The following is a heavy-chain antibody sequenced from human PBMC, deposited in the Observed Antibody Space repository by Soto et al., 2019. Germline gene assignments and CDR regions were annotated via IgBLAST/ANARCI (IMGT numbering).Heavy chain of an antibody. D-gene: IGHD2-2*01. J-gene: IGHJ4*02. Sequence: QLQLQESGSGLVKPSQTLSLTCAVSGGSISSGGYSWSWIRQPPGKGVEWIGYMYHSASTSYNPSLMSRVTMSIDRSKNHFSLQLSSVTAADTGVYYCAGVPDYWGQGILVTVSS. CDR3: AGVPDY. CDR2: MYHSAST. V-gene: IGHV4-30-2*01. CDR1: GGSISSGGYS.